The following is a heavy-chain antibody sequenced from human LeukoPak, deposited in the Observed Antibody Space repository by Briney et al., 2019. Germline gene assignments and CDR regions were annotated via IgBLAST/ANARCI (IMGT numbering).Heavy chain of an antibody. Sequence: ASVKVSCKASGYTFTGYYMHWVRQATGQGLEWMGWINPNSGGTNYAQKFQGRVTITRDTSISTAYMELSRLRSDDTAVYYCARGSSGWYAHWDYYYMDVWGKGTTVTISS. CDR2: INPNSGGT. D-gene: IGHD6-19*01. CDR1: GYTFTGYY. J-gene: IGHJ6*03. V-gene: IGHV1-2*02. CDR3: ARGSSGWYAHWDYYYMDV.